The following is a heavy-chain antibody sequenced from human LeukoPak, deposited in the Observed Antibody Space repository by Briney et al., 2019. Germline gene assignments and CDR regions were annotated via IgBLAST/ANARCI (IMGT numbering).Heavy chain of an antibody. Sequence: PGRSLRLSCAASGFTFDDYAMHWVRQAPGKGLEWVSVIGASGADTYYSDSVKGRFTVSRDNSQNTLFLHMSSLRAEDTAVYFCARRPRDTSGYYLGAFRDWGQGTTVTVSS. J-gene: IGHJ3*01. D-gene: IGHD3-22*01. CDR3: ARRPRDTSGYYLGAFRD. CDR2: IGASGADT. CDR1: GFTFDDYA. V-gene: IGHV3-23*01.